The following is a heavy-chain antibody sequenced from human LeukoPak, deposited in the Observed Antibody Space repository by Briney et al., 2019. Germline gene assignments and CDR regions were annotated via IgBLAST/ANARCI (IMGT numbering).Heavy chain of an antibody. CDR3: ARNRGSTVITDHYYYYYMDV. V-gene: IGHV4-4*07. CDR2: IYTSGST. CDR1: GGSISSYY. D-gene: IGHD4-11*01. Sequence: PSETLSLTCTVSGGSISSYYWSWIRQPAGKGLEWIGRIYTSGSTNYNPSLKSRVTVSVDTSKNQFSLKLSSVTAADTAVYYCARNRGSTVITDHYYYYYMDVWGKGTTVTVSS. J-gene: IGHJ6*03.